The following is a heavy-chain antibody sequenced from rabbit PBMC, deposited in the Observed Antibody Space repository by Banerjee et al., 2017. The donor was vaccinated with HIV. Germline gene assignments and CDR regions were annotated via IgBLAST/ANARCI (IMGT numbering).Heavy chain of an antibody. V-gene: IGHV1S45*01. J-gene: IGHJ4*01. CDR1: GFTLSSYW. CDR2: IGAGSSGTT. D-gene: IGHD6-1*01. CDR3: ARGFDYSGYGDATYWSL. Sequence: QEQLVESGGGLVQPEGSLTLTCKASGFTLSSYWMWWVRQAPGKGLEWIACIGAGSSGTTYYASWAKGRFTISKTSSTTATLQMTSLTAADTATYFCARGFDYSGYGDATYWSLWGQGTLVTVS.